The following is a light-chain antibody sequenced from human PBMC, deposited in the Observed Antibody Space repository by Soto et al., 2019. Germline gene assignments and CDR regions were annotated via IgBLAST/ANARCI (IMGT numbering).Light chain of an antibody. Sequence: QSALTQPRSVSGSPGQSVTISCSGTSSDVGAYNYVSWYQQHPGKAPKLMIFDVTKRPSGVPDRFSGSKSGITASLTISGLQADDEADYYCCSYAGTYTLVFGGGTKLTVL. J-gene: IGLJ3*02. CDR1: SSDVGAYNY. V-gene: IGLV2-11*01. CDR3: CSYAGTYTLV. CDR2: DVT.